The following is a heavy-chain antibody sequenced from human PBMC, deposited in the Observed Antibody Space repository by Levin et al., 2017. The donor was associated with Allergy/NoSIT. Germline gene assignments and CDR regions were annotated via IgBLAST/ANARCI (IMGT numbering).Heavy chain of an antibody. CDR2: ISYDGSNK. Sequence: GESLKISCAASGFTFSSYGMHWVRQAPGKGLEWVAVISYDGSNKYYADSVKGRFTISRDNSKNTLYLQMNSLRAEDTAVYYCAKGRDGYCSGGSCSDYYYMDVWGKGTTVTVSS. CDR1: GFTFSSYG. CDR3: AKGRDGYCSGGSCSDYYYMDV. V-gene: IGHV3-30*18. J-gene: IGHJ6*03. D-gene: IGHD2-15*01.